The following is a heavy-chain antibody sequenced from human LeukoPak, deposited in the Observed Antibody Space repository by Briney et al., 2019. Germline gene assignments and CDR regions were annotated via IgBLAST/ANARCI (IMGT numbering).Heavy chain of an antibody. Sequence: SETLSLTCTVSGVSISSGGYYWSWIRQPPGKGLEWIGYVYYSGSTNYSPSLKSRVTISIDTSKNQFSLKLSSVTAADTAVYYCARGYCSSPTCFLDYWGQGTLVTVSS. CDR2: VYYSGST. CDR3: ARGYCSSPTCFLDY. D-gene: IGHD2-2*01. J-gene: IGHJ4*02. V-gene: IGHV4-61*08. CDR1: GVSISSGGYY.